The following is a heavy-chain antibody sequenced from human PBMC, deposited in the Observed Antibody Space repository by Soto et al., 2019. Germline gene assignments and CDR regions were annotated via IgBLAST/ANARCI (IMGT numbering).Heavy chain of an antibody. CDR3: ASRYNWNYDWFDP. CDR2: IIPILGIA. Sequence: SVKVSCKASGGTFSSYTISWVRQAPGQGLEWMGRIIPILGIANYAQKFQGRVTITADKSTSTAYMELSSLRFEDTAVYYCASRYNWNYDWFDPWGQGTLVTVSS. J-gene: IGHJ5*02. CDR1: GGTFSSYT. V-gene: IGHV1-69*02. D-gene: IGHD1-7*01.